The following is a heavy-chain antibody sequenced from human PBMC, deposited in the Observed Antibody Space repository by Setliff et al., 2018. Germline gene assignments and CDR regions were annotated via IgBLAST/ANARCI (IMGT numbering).Heavy chain of an antibody. J-gene: IGHJ4*02. Sequence: PGGSLRLSCAASGFVFSTYDMNWVRQAPGKGLEWVSAINHSGGSTYYADPVKGRFTISRDNSKNTLYLQMNSLRVEDTAVYYCAKDQGTGYCSGGSCYLFEHWGQGVQVTVS. V-gene: IGHV3-23*01. CDR3: AKDQGTGYCSGGSCYLFEH. CDR2: INHSGGST. CDR1: GFVFSTYD. D-gene: IGHD2-15*01.